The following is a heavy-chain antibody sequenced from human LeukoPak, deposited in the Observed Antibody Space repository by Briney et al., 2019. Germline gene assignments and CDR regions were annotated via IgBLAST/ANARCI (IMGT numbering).Heavy chain of an antibody. CDR3: ARPLGYSYGYGY. CDR2: INHSGST. J-gene: IGHJ4*02. V-gene: IGHV4-34*01. D-gene: IGHD5-18*01. Sequence: PSETLSLTCAVYGGSFSGYYWSWIRQPPGKGLEWIGEINHSGSTNYNPSLKSRVTISVDTSKNQFSLKLSSVTAAATAVYYCARPLGYSYGYGYWGQGTLVTVSS. CDR1: GGSFSGYY.